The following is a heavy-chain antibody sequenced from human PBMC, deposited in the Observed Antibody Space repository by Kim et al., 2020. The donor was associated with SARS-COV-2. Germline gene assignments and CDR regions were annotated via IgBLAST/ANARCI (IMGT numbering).Heavy chain of an antibody. CDR3: ARRAIDSSDGSCNFRNFNR. V-gene: IGHV5-51*01. J-gene: IGHJ3*01. CDR2: VYPSDSDT. CDR1: GYTFNTYW. Sequence: GESLKISCKGSGYTFNTYWIGWVRQMPGKGLEWMGIVYPSDSDTRYSPSSQGQVTFSVDKSISTAYLQWSSPRASDTAVYFCARRAIDSSDGSCNFRNFNRWSQGAIVTVSS. D-gene: IGHD3-22*01.